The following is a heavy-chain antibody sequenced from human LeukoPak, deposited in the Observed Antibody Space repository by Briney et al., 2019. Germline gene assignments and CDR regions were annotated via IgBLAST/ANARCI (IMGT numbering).Heavy chain of an antibody. D-gene: IGHD6-13*01. J-gene: IGHJ5*02. CDR3: ARGSRKAGIAAAGSWFDP. V-gene: IGHV3-11*01. CDR2: ISSSGSTI. Sequence: PGGSLRLSCAASGFTFSDYYMSWIRQAPGKGLEWVSYISSSGSTIYYADSVKGRFTISRDNAKNSLYLQMNSLRAEDTAVYYCARGSRKAGIAAAGSWFDPWGQGTLVTVSS. CDR1: GFTFSDYY.